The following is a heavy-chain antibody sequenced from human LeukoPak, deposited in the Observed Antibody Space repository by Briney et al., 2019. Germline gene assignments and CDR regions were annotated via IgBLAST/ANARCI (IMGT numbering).Heavy chain of an antibody. CDR3: ARIAVIVVAPAAPTDAFDI. Sequence: GGSLRLSCAASGFTFSSYSMNWVRQAPGKGLEWVSSISSSSSYIYYADSVKGRFTISRDNAKNSLYLQMNSLRAEDTAVYYCARIAVIVVAPAAPTDAFDIWGQGTMVTVSS. V-gene: IGHV3-21*01. CDR2: ISSSSSYI. D-gene: IGHD2-2*01. J-gene: IGHJ3*02. CDR1: GFTFSSYS.